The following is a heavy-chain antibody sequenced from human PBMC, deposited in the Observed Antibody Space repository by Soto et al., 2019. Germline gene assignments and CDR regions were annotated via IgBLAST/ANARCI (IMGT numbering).Heavy chain of an antibody. D-gene: IGHD4-17*01. V-gene: IGHV4-34*01. Sequence: QVQLQQWGAGLLKPSETLSLTCAVYGGSFSGYYWSWIRQPPGKGLEWIGEINHSGSTNYNPSLKRRVTISVDTSKNQFSLKLSSVTAADTALYYCARECPDYGDYGGWFDPWGQGTLVTVSS. J-gene: IGHJ5*02. CDR2: INHSGST. CDR3: ARECPDYGDYGGWFDP. CDR1: GGSFSGYY.